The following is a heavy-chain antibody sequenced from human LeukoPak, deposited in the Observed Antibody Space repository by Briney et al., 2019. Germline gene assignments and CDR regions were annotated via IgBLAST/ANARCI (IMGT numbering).Heavy chain of an antibody. J-gene: IGHJ4*02. Sequence: PSETLSLTCTVSGGSINNDYWSWIRQPPGKKLEWIGYIYDGVSTNYSPSLNSRVTISVDMSKNQFSLRLSSVTTADTAFYYCARAAYSSPFDSWGQGILVTVS. CDR1: GGSINNDY. CDR3: ARAAYSSPFDS. V-gene: IGHV4-59*01. D-gene: IGHD6-19*01. CDR2: IYDGVST.